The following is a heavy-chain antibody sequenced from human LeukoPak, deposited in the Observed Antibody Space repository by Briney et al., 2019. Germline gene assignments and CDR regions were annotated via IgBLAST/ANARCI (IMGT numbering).Heavy chain of an antibody. Sequence: GGSLRLSCAASGLIFDDYAMHWVRQVPGKGLEWVSGINWNSDSIGYAVRGRFTISRDNAKNSLYLQMNSLRVEDTALYYCVTNGGGDSGYGNFDYWGQGTLVTVSS. V-gene: IGHV3-9*01. CDR3: VTNGGGDSGYGNFDY. CDR1: GLIFDDYA. J-gene: IGHJ4*02. D-gene: IGHD5-12*01. CDR2: INWNSDSI.